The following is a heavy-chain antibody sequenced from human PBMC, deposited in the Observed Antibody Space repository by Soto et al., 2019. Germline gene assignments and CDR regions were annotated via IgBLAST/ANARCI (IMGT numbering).Heavy chain of an antibody. CDR2: INRDGSVM. CDR1: GFNLSNFW. V-gene: IGHV3-7*01. CDR3: ARPKVVGVNSGMAV. J-gene: IGHJ6*02. D-gene: IGHD3-16*01. Sequence: RLVESGGGLVQPGGSLRLSCAAPGFNLSNFWMNWVRQAPGKGLEWVAHINRDGSVMNYVASVRGRFTISRDSAGNSVFLQMNSLRRDDAGVYYCARPKVVGVNSGMAVWGHGTTVSVSS.